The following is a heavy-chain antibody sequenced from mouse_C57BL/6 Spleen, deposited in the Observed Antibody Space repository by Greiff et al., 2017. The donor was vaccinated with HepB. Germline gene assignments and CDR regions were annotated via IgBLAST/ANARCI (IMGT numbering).Heavy chain of an antibody. V-gene: IGHV1-15*01. J-gene: IGHJ1*03. CDR3: TRYPFITTARGYFDV. Sequence: QVQLQQSGAELVRPGASVTLSCKASGYTFTDYEMHWVKQTPVHGLEWIGAIDPETGGTAYNQKFKGKAILTADKSSSTAYMELRSLTSEDSAVYYCTRYPFITTARGYFDVWGTGTTVTVSS. D-gene: IGHD1-1*01. CDR1: GYTFTDYE. CDR2: IDPETGGT.